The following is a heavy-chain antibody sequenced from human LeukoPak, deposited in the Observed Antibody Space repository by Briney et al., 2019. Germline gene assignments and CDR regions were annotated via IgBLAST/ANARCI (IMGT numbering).Heavy chain of an antibody. CDR1: GFTFSDYY. D-gene: IGHD2-21*02. V-gene: IGHV3-11*04. J-gene: IGHJ6*03. CDR2: SSGTGKTI. CDR3: ARVQEGCCGDCSPNYYYFYMDV. Sequence: GGSLRLSCATSGFTFSDYYMTWIRQAPGKGLEWISFSSGTGKTIFYADSVKGRFTVSGDNAKNSLSLQMTSLRVEDTAVYYCARVQEGCCGDCSPNYYYFYMDVWGKGTTVTVSS.